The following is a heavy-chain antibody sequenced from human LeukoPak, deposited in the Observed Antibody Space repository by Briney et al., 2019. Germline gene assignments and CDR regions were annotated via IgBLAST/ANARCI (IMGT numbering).Heavy chain of an antibody. Sequence: GGSLRLSCAASGFSFRGYTMHWVRQAPGKGLEWVSLISWNGYSTSYGTSVEGRFTISRDNNKGALNLQMSSLRTEDTAFYYCARDSSGSLDYWGQGTLVTVSS. CDR1: GFSFRGYT. D-gene: IGHD1-26*01. CDR2: ISWNGYST. J-gene: IGHJ4*02. V-gene: IGHV3-43*01. CDR3: ARDSSGSLDY.